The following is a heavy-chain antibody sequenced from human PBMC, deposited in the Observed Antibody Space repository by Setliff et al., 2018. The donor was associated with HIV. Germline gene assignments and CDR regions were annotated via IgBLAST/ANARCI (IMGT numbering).Heavy chain of an antibody. CDR3: ERDYGSSNWRREGNWFDP. J-gene: IGHJ5*02. CDR1: GYPFTGYY. CDR2: INPNSGGT. V-gene: IGHV1-2*02. Sequence: ASVKVSCKASGYPFTGYYLHWVRQAPGQGLEWMGWINPNSGGTNYAEKFQGRVTMTRDTSISTAYMELSRLRSDDTAVYYCERDYGSSNWRREGNWFDPWGQGTLVTVSS. D-gene: IGHD6-13*01.